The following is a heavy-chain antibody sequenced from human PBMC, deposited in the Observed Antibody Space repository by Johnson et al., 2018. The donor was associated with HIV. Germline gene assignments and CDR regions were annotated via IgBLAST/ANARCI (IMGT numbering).Heavy chain of an antibody. J-gene: IGHJ3*02. CDR1: AFTVSDNY. CDR3: ASSYSESDAFDI. D-gene: IGHD3-10*01. CDR2: IYTGGST. Sequence: VQLVEFGGGLVQPGGSLRLSCAASAFTVSDNYLSWVRQAPGKGLEWVSAIYTGGSTYYADSVTGRFTISRDNSKNTLYLQMNSLGVEDTAVYYCASSYSESDAFDIWGQGTMVTVSS. V-gene: IGHV3-66*01.